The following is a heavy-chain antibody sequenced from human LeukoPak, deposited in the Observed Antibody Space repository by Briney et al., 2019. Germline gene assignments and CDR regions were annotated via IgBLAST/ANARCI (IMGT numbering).Heavy chain of an antibody. D-gene: IGHD6-13*01. J-gene: IGHJ6*03. CDR2: IIPIFGTA. CDR1: GGTFSSYA. V-gene: IGHV1-69*05. Sequence: SVKVSCKASGGTFSSYAISWVRQAPGQGLEWMGRIIPIFGTANYAQKFQGGVTITTDESTSTAYMELRSLRSDDTAVYYCARTYSSSWDYYYYYMDVWGKGTTVTVSS. CDR3: ARTYSSSWDYYYYYMDV.